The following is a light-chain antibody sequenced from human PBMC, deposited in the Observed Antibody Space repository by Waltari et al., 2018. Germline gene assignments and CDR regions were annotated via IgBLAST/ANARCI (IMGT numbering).Light chain of an antibody. J-gene: IGLJ1*01. V-gene: IGLV1-40*01. CDR2: RNN. CDR1: TPNLGAGLD. CDR3: QSYDTGLSAYV. Sequence: QSVLTQPPSVSGAPGQRVAISCTGTTPNLGAGLDVAWYRQDPGTAPKPLKYRNNNRPSGVPDRFSGSKSGTSASLAITALQAADESDYYCQSYDTGLSAYVFGTGTKVIVL.